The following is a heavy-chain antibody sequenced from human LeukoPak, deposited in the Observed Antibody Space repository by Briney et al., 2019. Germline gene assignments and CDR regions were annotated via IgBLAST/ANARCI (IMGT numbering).Heavy chain of an antibody. CDR2: ISSSSSYI. CDR1: GFTFSSYS. Sequence: GGSLRPSCAASGFTFSSYSMNWVRQAPGKGLEWVSSISSSSSYIYYADSVKGRFTISRDNSKSTLSLQMNSLRAEDTAIYYCATYRQVLLPFESWGQGTLVTVSS. J-gene: IGHJ4*02. CDR3: ATYRQVLLPFES. D-gene: IGHD2-8*02. V-gene: IGHV3-21*04.